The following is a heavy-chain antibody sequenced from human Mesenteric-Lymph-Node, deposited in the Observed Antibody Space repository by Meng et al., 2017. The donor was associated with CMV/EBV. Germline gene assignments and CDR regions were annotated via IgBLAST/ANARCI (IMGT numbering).Heavy chain of an antibody. CDR1: GFTFSTYN. CDR2: IRSSSSTI. Sequence: GESLKISCAASGFTFSTYNMNWVRQAPGKGLEWVSYIRSSSSTIYYADSVKGRFTISRDNAKNSLYLQMNSLRAEDTAVYYCARGLPAANYGYYSGMDDWGQGTTVTVSS. CDR3: ARGLPAANYGYYSGMDD. V-gene: IGHV3-48*04. D-gene: IGHD2-2*01. J-gene: IGHJ6*02.